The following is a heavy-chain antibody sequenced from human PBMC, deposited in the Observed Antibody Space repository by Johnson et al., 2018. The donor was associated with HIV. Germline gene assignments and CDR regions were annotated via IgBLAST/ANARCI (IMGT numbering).Heavy chain of an antibody. V-gene: IGHV3-30*19. CDR2: IWYDGSNK. CDR3: ARERGYFGNPAFDI. J-gene: IGHJ3*02. D-gene: IGHD4-23*01. Sequence: QEQLFESGGGVVQPGRSLRLSCSASGFTFSGYAMHWVRQAPGKGLEWVAVIWYDGSNKFYADSVKGRFTISRDNSKNTLYLQMNSLRTEDTAMYYCARERGYFGNPAFDIWGQGTMVTVSS. CDR1: GFTFSGYA.